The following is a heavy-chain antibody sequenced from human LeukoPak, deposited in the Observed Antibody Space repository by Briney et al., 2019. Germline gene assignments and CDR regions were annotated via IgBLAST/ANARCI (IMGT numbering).Heavy chain of an antibody. CDR1: GFTFSSYA. CDR2: IDSSGGST. Sequence: PGGSLRLSCAASGFTFSSYAMSWVRQAPGKGLEWVSAIDSSGGSTYYADSVKGRFTISRDNSKNTLYLQMNSLRAEDTAVYYCAKALGPLEDYWGQGTLVTVSS. V-gene: IGHV3-23*01. CDR3: AKALGPLEDY. J-gene: IGHJ4*02.